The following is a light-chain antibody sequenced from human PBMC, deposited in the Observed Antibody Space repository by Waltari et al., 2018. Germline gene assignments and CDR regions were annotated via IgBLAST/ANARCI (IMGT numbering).Light chain of an antibody. J-gene: IGKJ4*01. CDR2: DAS. CDR3: LHLNNFPLS. V-gene: IGKV1-17*01. CDR1: QGIGNS. Sequence: DIQMTQSPSSLSASVGDRVTITCRASQGIGNSLGWYQQKPGKAPKRLIYDASSLQSGVPSRFSGSGSGTEFTLTISSLQPEDFATYYCLHLNNFPLSFGGGTKVELK.